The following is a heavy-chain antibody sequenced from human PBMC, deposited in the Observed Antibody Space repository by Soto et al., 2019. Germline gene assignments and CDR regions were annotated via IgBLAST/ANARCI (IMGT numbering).Heavy chain of an antibody. D-gene: IGHD2-15*01. V-gene: IGHV1-69*01. Sequence: QVQLVQSGAEVKKPGSSVKVSCKASGGTFSSYAISWVRQAPGQGLEWMGGIIPIFGTANYAQKFQGRVTITADESTSTAYMELSSLSSEDTAVYYCAYCGESGSCYPNRYYYYGMDVWGQGTTVTVSS. CDR2: IIPIFGTA. J-gene: IGHJ6*02. CDR1: GGTFSSYA. CDR3: AYCGESGSCYPNRYYYYGMDV.